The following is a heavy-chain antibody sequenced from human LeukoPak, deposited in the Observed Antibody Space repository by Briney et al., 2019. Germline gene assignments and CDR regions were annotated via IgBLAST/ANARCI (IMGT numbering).Heavy chain of an antibody. CDR3: VKDPSGNYFYFDY. CDR2: ISGGSSTM. J-gene: IGHJ4*02. CDR1: GFTFSTYS. D-gene: IGHD1-26*01. V-gene: IGHV3-48*01. Sequence: GGSLRLSCAASGFTFSTYSMNWVRQAPGKGLEWVSYISGGSSTMNYADSVKGRFTISRDNAKVTLYLQMTSLRPEDTAIYYCVKDPSGNYFYFDYWGQGTLVTVSS.